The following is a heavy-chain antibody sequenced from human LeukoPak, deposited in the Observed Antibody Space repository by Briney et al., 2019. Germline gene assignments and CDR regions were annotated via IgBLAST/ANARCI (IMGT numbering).Heavy chain of an antibody. CDR1: GYTFTDYY. J-gene: IGHJ5*02. D-gene: IGHD2-2*01. CDR2: INPHSGGT. V-gene: IGHV1-2*02. CDR3: ATVSCVISSCTPTNWTDP. Sequence: ASVKISCKASGYTFTDYYILWLRQAPGQGLEWVGWINPHSGGTNFAQRFQGRVTMTRDTSISTVYMELTRLTSDDTAVYYCATVSCVISSCTPTNWTDPWGQGTLVTVSS.